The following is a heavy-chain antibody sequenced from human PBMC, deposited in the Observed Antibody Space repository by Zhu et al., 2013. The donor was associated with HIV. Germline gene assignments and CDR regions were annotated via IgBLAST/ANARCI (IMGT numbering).Heavy chain of an antibody. V-gene: IGHV1-69*01. Sequence: QVQLVQSGAEVKKPGSSVKVSCKASGGTFSSYAISWVRQAPGQGLEWMGGIIPIFGTANYAQKFQGRVTITADESTSTAYMELSSLRSEDTAVYYCARDLVAVAGTRGGWFDPWGPGNPGHRLL. CDR2: IIPIFGTA. CDR3: ARDLVAVAGTRGGWFDP. J-gene: IGHJ5*02. CDR1: GGTFSSYA. D-gene: IGHD6-19*01.